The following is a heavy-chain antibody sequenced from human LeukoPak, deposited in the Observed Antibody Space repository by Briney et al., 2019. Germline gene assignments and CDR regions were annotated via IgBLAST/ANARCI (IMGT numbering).Heavy chain of an antibody. V-gene: IGHV3-23*01. D-gene: IGHD2-2*01. J-gene: IGHJ3*01. CDR2: VSGSGSST. Sequence: GGSLRLSCAASGFTFSSYAMSWVRQAPRKGLEWVSVVSGSGSSTDYADSVKGRFTISRDNSKNTLFLQMNSLRAEDTAVYYCAKDRSCTGSSCNVGSWGQGTMVTVSS. CDR3: AKDRSCTGSSCNVGS. CDR1: GFTFSSYA.